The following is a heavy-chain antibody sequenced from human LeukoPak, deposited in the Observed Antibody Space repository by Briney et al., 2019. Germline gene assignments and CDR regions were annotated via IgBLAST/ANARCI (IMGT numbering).Heavy chain of an antibody. J-gene: IGHJ4*02. D-gene: IGHD3-10*01. Sequence: SETLSLTCTVSGGSISSYYWSWIRQPLGKGLEWIGYIYYSGSTNYNPSLKSRVTISVDTSKNQFSLKLSSVTAADTAVYYCARSESNGSGSYYHDYWGQGTLVTVSS. CDR3: ARSESNGSGSYYHDY. V-gene: IGHV4-59*01. CDR1: GGSISSYY. CDR2: IYYSGST.